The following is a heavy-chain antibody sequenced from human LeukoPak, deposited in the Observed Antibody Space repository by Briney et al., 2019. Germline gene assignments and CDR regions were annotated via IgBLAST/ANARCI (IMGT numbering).Heavy chain of an antibody. CDR3: ASLIYGGNLDFDY. D-gene: IGHD4-23*01. CDR1: GFTFSSYW. Sequence: GGSLRLSCAASGFTFSSYWMSWVRQAPGKGREWVANIKQDGSEKYYVDSVKGRFTISRDNAQNSLYLQMNSLRAEDTAVYYCASLIYGGNLDFDYWGQGTLVTVSS. V-gene: IGHV3-7*01. CDR2: IKQDGSEK. J-gene: IGHJ4*02.